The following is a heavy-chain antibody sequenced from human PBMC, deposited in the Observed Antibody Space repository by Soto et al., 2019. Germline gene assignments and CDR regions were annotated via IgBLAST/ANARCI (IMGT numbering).Heavy chain of an antibody. CDR2: IYYSGST. D-gene: IGHD3-22*01. J-gene: IGHJ4*02. Sequence: SETLSLTCTVSGGSISSGGFCWSWIRQHPGKGLEWIGYIYYSGSTYYNPSLKSRVTISVDTSKNQFSLKLSSVTAAATAVYYCAREAPAEIVWYFDYWGQGTLVTVSS. CDR1: GGSISSGGFC. V-gene: IGHV4-31*03. CDR3: AREAPAEIVWYFDY.